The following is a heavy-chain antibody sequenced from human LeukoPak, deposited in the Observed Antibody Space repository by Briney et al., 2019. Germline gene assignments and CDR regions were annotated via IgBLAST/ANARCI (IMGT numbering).Heavy chain of an antibody. CDR2: ISDIGGRT. Sequence: TGGSLRLSCAVSGITLNNYGKSWVRQAPGKWLEWAAGISDIGGRTNYADSVKGRYTISRDNPKNTLYLQMNSLRAEDTAVYFCAKRGVVIRVILVGFHKEAYYFDSWGQGALVTVSS. J-gene: IGHJ4*02. V-gene: IGHV3-23*01. CDR3: AKRGVVIRVILVGFHKEAYYFDS. D-gene: IGHD3-22*01. CDR1: GITLNNYG.